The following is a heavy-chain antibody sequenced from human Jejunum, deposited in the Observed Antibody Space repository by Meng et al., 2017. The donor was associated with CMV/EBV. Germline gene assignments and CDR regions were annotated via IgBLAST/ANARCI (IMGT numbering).Heavy chain of an antibody. D-gene: IGHD2/OR15-2a*01. CDR1: GLTFNNIW. CDR2: IKSKVDGGTT. Sequence: EVHLVESGGGLVKPGGSLGLSCVVTGLTFNNIWITWVRQAQGKGLEWVGRIKSKVDGGTTDYATPVKGRFTISRDDSENTLYLQMNSLKTENTAVYYCATGGPQSKIVLLSWGQGTLVTVSS. V-gene: IGHV3-15*07. J-gene: IGHJ5*02. CDR3: ATGGPQSKIVLLS.